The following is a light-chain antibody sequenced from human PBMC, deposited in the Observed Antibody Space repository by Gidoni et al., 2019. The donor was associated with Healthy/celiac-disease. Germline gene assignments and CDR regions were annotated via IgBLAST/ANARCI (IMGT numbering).Light chain of an antibody. CDR3: SSYTSSSTYV. V-gene: IGLV2-18*02. Sequence: QSSPPPPPPVSGSPGQSGTISCTGTSSDVGSYNRVSWYQQPPGTAPKLMIYEVSNRPSGVPDRFSGSKSGNTASLTISGLQAEDEADYYCSSYTSSSTYVFGTGTKVTVL. CDR2: EVS. CDR1: SSDVGSYNR. J-gene: IGLJ1*01.